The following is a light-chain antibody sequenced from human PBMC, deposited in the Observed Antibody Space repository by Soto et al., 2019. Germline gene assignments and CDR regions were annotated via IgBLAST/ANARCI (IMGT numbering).Light chain of an antibody. V-gene: IGLV2-11*01. J-gene: IGLJ3*02. CDR1: SSDVGSYNY. Sequence: QSALTQPRSVSGSPGQSVTISCTGTSSDVGSYNYVSWYQHHPGKAPKLMIYDVTKRPSGVPDRFSGSKSGNTASLTISGLQAEDEADYYCCSYAGNYNGVFGGGTKVTVL. CDR3: CSYAGNYNGV. CDR2: DVT.